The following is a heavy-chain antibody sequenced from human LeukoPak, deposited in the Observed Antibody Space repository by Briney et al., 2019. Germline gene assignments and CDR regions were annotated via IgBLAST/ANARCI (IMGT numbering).Heavy chain of an antibody. Sequence: GESLKISCKGSGYSFTSYWIAWVRQMPGEGLEWMGMFYPGDSDTRYSPSFQGQVTISADKSINTAYLQWSSLKASDTATYYCARPATSHSGWYPRYAFDMWGQGTMVTVSS. D-gene: IGHD6-19*01. CDR2: FYPGDSDT. V-gene: IGHV5-51*01. J-gene: IGHJ3*02. CDR1: GYSFTSYW. CDR3: ARPATSHSGWYPRYAFDM.